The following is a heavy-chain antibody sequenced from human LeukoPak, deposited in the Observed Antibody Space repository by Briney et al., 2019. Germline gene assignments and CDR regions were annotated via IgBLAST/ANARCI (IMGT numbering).Heavy chain of an antibody. CDR3: ARHYSNYYY. V-gene: IGHV4-38-2*02. Sequence: SETLSLTCTVSGGSISSGYYWGWIRQPPGKGLEWIGSIYHSGSTYYNPSLKSRVTISVDTSKNQFSLKLSSVTAADTAVYYCARHYSNYYYWGQGTLVTVSS. D-gene: IGHD4-11*01. CDR1: GGSISSGYY. CDR2: IYHSGST. J-gene: IGHJ4*02.